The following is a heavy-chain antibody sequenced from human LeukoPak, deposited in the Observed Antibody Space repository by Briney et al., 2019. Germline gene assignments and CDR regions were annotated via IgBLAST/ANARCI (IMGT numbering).Heavy chain of an antibody. D-gene: IGHD3-9*01. J-gene: IGHJ4*02. CDR1: GGSFSGYY. CDR3: ARGNILSGYCFDS. Sequence: PSETLSLTCAVYGGSFSGYYWSWIRQPPGKGLEWIGEINHSGSTNYNPSLKSRVTMSVDTSKNQLSLKLSSVTAADTAVYYCARGNILSGYCFDSWGQGALVTVSS. V-gene: IGHV4-34*01. CDR2: INHSGST.